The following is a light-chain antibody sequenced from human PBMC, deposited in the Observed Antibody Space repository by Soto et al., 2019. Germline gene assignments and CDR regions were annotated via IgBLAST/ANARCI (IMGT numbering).Light chain of an antibody. Sequence: EIVLTQSPGTLSLSPGERATLSCRASQSVSNTYLAWYQQRPGQAPRLLIYDASSRATGIPDRFSGSGSGTDFTLTISRLEPEDFAVYYCQQYGGLPRTFGQGTKVDIK. CDR2: DAS. CDR1: QSVSNTY. CDR3: QQYGGLPRT. V-gene: IGKV3-20*01. J-gene: IGKJ1*01.